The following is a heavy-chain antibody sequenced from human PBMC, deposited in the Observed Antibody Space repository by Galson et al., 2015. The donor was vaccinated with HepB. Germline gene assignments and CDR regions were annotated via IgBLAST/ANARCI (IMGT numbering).Heavy chain of an antibody. CDR1: GFTFSSYS. CDR2: ISSSSSYI. D-gene: IGHD3-16*01. Sequence: SLRLSCAASGFTFSSYSMNWVRQAPGKGLEWVSSISSSSSYIYYADSVKGRSTISRDNAKNSLYLQMNSLRAEDSAVYYCARDFLGAFDYWGQGTLVTVSS. V-gene: IGHV3-21*01. J-gene: IGHJ4*02. CDR3: ARDFLGAFDY.